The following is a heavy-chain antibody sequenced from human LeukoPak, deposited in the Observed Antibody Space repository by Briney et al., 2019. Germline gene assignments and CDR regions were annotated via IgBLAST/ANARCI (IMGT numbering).Heavy chain of an antibody. V-gene: IGHV4-4*07. CDR3: ARAVGSGSFQTYYYYMDV. Sequence: PSETLSLTCTVSGGSISSYYWSWIRRPAGKGLEWIVRIYTSGSTNYNPSLKSRVTMSVDTSKNQFSPKLSSVTAADTAVYYCARAVGSGSFQTYYYYMDVWGKGTTVTISS. J-gene: IGHJ6*03. CDR1: GGSISSYY. D-gene: IGHD3-10*01. CDR2: IYTSGST.